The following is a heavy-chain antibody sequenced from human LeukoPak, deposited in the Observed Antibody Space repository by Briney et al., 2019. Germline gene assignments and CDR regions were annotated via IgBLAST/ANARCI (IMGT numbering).Heavy chain of an antibody. CDR2: INSDGNSP. J-gene: IGHJ4*02. Sequence: GSLRLSCAASGFIFSSSWMHWVRQAPGEGLVWVSCINSDGNSPTYADSVKGRFTISRDNAKNTLSLQMNSLRAEDTAVYYCARDGGSYSPQDYWGQGTLVTVSS. CDR1: GFIFSSSW. CDR3: ARDGGSYSPQDY. V-gene: IGHV3-74*01. D-gene: IGHD1-26*01.